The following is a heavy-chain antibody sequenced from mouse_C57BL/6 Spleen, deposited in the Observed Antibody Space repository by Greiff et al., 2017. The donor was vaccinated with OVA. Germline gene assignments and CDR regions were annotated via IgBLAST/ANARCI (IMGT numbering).Heavy chain of an antibody. J-gene: IGHJ3*01. V-gene: IGHV5-17*01. CDR1: GFTFSDYG. D-gene: IGHD1-1*01. CDR2: ISSGSSTI. CDR3: ARPYNGSSDLAWFAY. Sequence: EVKLVESGGGLVKPGGSLKLSCEASGFTFSDYGMHWVRQAPEKGLEWVAYISSGSSTIYYADTVKGRCTIAIDNAKNTLFLQMTSLRSEDTALYYCARPYNGSSDLAWFAYWGHGTLVTGSA.